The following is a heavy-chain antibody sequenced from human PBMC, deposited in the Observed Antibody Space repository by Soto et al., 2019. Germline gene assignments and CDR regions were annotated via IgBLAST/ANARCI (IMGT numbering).Heavy chain of an antibody. J-gene: IGHJ4*02. CDR2: IYYSGST. D-gene: IGHD6-19*01. CDR3: AIQVGIGAVAGRSFFDY. Sequence: QLQLQESGPGLVKPSETLSLTCTVSGGSISSSSYYWGWIRQPPGKGLEWIGSIYYSGSTYYNPSLKRLVPIAVDTSKNQSALKLSSVTAADTSVYYCAIQVGIGAVAGRSFFDYWGQGTLVTVSS. V-gene: IGHV4-39*01. CDR1: GGSISSSSYY.